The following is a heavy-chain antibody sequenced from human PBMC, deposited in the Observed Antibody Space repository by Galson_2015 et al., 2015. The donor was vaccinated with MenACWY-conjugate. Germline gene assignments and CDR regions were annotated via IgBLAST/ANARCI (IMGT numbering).Heavy chain of an antibody. Sequence: SLRLSCAASGFTFSNSWMNWFRQAPGSGLEWVANINPEGSRGTYVDSVKGRFTISRDNAENSVYLEMNSLRPEDTAVFYCAAWTADDNYWAQGTRVTVSS. CDR2: INPEGSRG. V-gene: IGHV3-7*01. D-gene: IGHD3/OR15-3a*01. CDR3: AAWTADDNY. J-gene: IGHJ4*02. CDR1: GFTFSNSW.